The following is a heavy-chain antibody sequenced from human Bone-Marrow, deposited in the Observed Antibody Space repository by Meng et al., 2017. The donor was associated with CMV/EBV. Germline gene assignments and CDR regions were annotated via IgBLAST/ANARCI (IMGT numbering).Heavy chain of an antibody. CDR2: ISADGGRK. Sequence: GESLKISCAASGFTFSSYSMNWVRQVPGKGLEWVADISADGGRKHYEDSVKGRFTISRDNAKNTLYLQMNSLRAEDTAVYFCAREVTLIRGGYDAFDVWGQGTMVTVSS. V-gene: IGHV3-30*03. J-gene: IGHJ3*01. CDR1: GFTFSSYS. D-gene: IGHD3-10*01. CDR3: AREVTLIRGGYDAFDV.